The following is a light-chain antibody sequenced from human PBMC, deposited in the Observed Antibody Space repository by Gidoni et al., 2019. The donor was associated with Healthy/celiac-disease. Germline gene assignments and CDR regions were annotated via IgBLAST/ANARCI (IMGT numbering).Light chain of an antibody. CDR1: QSISSY. V-gene: IGKV1-39*01. Sequence: DIQMTQSPSSLSASVGDRVTITCRASQSISSYLNWYQQKPGKAPKLLIYAASSSQSGVPSRFSGSGSGTDFTLTISSLQPEDFATYYCQQSYSTPLTFGGXTKVEIK. J-gene: IGKJ4*01. CDR3: QQSYSTPLT. CDR2: AAS.